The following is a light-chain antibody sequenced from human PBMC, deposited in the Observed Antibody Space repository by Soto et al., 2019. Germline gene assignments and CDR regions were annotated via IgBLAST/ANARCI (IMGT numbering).Light chain of an antibody. CDR3: SASTVSRTYV. J-gene: IGLJ1*01. V-gene: IGLV2-14*03. CDR1: SSDVGAYNF. CDR2: NVY. Sequence: QSVLTQPASVSGSPGQSITISCTGTSSDVGAYNFVSWHQQHPGKAPKLMIYNVYDRPSGISYRFSGSKSGNTASLTISGLQGEDEPDYHCSASTVSRTYVFGTGTKGTVL.